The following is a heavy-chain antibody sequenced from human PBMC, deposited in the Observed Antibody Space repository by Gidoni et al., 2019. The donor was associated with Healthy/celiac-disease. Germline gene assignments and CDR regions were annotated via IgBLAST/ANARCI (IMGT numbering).Heavy chain of an antibody. D-gene: IGHD1-26*01. Sequence: QVQLVQSGAEVTKPGASVKVSCKASGYTFTSYYMPWVRQAPGQGLEWMGIINPSGGSTSYAQKFQGRVTMTRDTSTSTVYMEPSSLRSADTAVYYCAREAKGVSYYFDYWGQGTLVTVSS. CDR1: GYTFTSYY. V-gene: IGHV1-46*01. J-gene: IGHJ4*02. CDR2: INPSGGST. CDR3: AREAKGVSYYFDY.